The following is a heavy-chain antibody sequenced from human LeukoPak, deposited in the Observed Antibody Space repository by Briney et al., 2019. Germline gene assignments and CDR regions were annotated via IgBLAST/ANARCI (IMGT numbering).Heavy chain of an antibody. V-gene: IGHV3-66*02. CDR3: AIVVPAAMVGAFDI. D-gene: IGHD2-2*01. J-gene: IGHJ3*02. CDR1: DFRVTSYY. Sequence: GGSLRLSCAPSDFRVTSYYMGWVRQAPGKGLDWVSLIYSGGDRYYADSVKGRFTISRDNSKNTLYLQMNSLRAEDTAVYYCAIVVPAAMVGAFDIWAKGQWSPSLQ. CDR2: IYSGGDR.